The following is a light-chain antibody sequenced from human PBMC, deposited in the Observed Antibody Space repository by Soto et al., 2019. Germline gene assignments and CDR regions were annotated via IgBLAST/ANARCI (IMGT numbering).Light chain of an antibody. CDR1: QSFGSSSRY. V-gene: IGKV3-20*01. Sequence: IVLTQSPGTVSLSPGERVTLACGASQSFGSSSRYLAWYQQKPGQAPRLLIYSASSRPTGIPDRFRGSGSGTDFTLTITRLEPEDFAVYYCHQYATSPYSFGQGTRLEI. CDR2: SAS. CDR3: HQYATSPYS. J-gene: IGKJ2*03.